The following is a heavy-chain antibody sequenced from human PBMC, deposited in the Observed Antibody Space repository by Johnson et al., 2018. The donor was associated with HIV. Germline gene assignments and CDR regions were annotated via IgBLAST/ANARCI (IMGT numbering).Heavy chain of an antibody. V-gene: IGHV3-7*01. CDR3: GMYSSSWYMVSSQKHDAFDI. CDR1: GFTFDDYD. Sequence: VQLVESGGGVERPGGSLRLSCAASGFTFDDYDMSWVRQAPGKGLEWVANIKQDGSEKYYVGSVKGRFTISRDNAKNSLYLQMNSLRAEDTAVYYCGMYSSSWYMVSSQKHDAFDIWGQGTMVTVSS. J-gene: IGHJ3*02. CDR2: IKQDGSEK. D-gene: IGHD6-13*01.